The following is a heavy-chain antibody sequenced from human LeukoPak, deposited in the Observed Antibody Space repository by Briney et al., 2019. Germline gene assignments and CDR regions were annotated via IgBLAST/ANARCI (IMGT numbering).Heavy chain of an antibody. CDR3: PGDRSGDENFRSGYYKNYFDP. CDR1: GFTFSNYW. V-gene: IGHV3-7*01. J-gene: IGHJ5*02. CDR2: IKQDGTEK. Sequence: GGSLRLSCAASGFTFSNYWMSWVRQAPGKGLEWVAHIKQDGTEKYYVDSVKGRFTISRDNAKNSLYLQMNSLRAEDTAVYYCPGDRSGDENFRSGYYKNYFDPWGKETLVTVST. D-gene: IGHD3-3*01.